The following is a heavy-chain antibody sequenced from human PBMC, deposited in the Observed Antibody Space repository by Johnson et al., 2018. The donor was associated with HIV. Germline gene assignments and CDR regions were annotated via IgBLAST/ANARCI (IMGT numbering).Heavy chain of an antibody. J-gene: IGHJ3*02. CDR2: IGTTDDT. CDR1: GFTVSGNY. Sequence: VQLLESGGGLVQPGGSLRLSCAASGFTVSGNYINWVRQAPGKGLEWVSVIGTTDDTYYPASVKGRFTISRDDAKGSLYLQINSLRAGDTAVYYCARDSRSIQLWSPWAFDIWGQGTMVTVSS. V-gene: IGHV3-13*01. D-gene: IGHD5-18*01. CDR3: ARDSRSIQLWSPWAFDI.